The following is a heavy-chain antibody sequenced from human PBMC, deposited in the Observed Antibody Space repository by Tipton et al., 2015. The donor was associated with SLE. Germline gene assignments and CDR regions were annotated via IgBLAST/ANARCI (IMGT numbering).Heavy chain of an antibody. Sequence: TLSLTCSVSGVSISSFSYYWGWIRQPPGKGLEWIGSIFYSGSTYYNPSLKSRVTISVDRSKNQFSLKLSSVTAADTAVYYCARGGTALNYWGQGTLVTVSS. CDR2: IFYSGST. CDR1: GVSISSFSYY. J-gene: IGHJ4*02. V-gene: IGHV4-39*07. CDR3: ARGGTALNY. D-gene: IGHD5-18*01.